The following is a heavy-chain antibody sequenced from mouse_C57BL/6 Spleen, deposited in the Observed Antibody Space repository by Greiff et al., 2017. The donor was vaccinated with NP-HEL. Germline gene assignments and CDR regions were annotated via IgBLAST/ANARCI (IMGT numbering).Heavy chain of an antibody. Sequence: EVKLMESGPGLVEPSQSLSLTCSVTGYSITSGYYWTWIRQFPGNKLEWMGYISYDGSNNYNPSLKNRISITRDTSKNQFFLKLNSVTTEDTATYYCARVRVWSHWYFDVWGTGTTVTVSS. J-gene: IGHJ1*03. CDR1: GYSITSGYY. CDR2: ISYDGSN. D-gene: IGHD2-10*02. V-gene: IGHV3-6*01. CDR3: ARVRVWSHWYFDV.